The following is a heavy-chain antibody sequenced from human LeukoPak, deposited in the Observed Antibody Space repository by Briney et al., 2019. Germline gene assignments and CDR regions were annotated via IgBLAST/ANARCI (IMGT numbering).Heavy chain of an antibody. Sequence: PSETLSLTCTVSGGSISSSSYYWGWIRQPPGKGLEWIGSIYYSGSTYYNPSLKSRVTISVDTSKNQFPLKLSSVTAADTAVYYCARTPYHRNDFWSGPLSPYGYWGQGTLVTVSS. V-gene: IGHV4-39*01. CDR1: GGSISSSSYY. D-gene: IGHD3-3*01. CDR3: ARTPYHRNDFWSGPLSPYGY. CDR2: IYYSGST. J-gene: IGHJ4*02.